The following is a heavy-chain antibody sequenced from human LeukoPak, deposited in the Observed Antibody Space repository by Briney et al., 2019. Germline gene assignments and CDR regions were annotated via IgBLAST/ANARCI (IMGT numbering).Heavy chain of an antibody. V-gene: IGHV4-59*01. CDR3: ARYYDFWSGYSRRLAFDI. J-gene: IGHJ3*02. CDR1: GGSISSYY. D-gene: IGHD3-3*01. CDR2: IYYSGST. Sequence: SETLSLTCTVSGGSISSYYWSWIRQPPGKGLEWIGYIYYSGSTNYNPSLKSRVTISVDTSKNQFSLKLSSVTAADTAVYYCARYYDFWSGYSRRLAFDIWGQGTMVTVSS.